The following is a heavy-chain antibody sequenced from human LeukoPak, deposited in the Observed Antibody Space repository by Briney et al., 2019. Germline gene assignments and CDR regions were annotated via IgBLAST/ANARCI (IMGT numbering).Heavy chain of an antibody. J-gene: IGHJ4*02. Sequence: PSETLSLTCTVSGGSLSSSSYYWGWIRQPPGKGLEWIGSIYYTGPTYYNPSLRSRITISVDTSKNQFSLKLRFVTAADTAVYYCARETSDTAMASYYFDQWGQGTLVTVSS. CDR1: GGSLSSSSYY. CDR2: IYYTGPT. D-gene: IGHD5-18*01. CDR3: ARETSDTAMASYYFDQ. V-gene: IGHV4-39*07.